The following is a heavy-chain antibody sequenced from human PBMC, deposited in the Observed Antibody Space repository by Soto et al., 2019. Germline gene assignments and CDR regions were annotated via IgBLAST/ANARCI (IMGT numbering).Heavy chain of an antibody. Sequence: EAQLLESGGGLVQPGRSLRLSCAASGFTFSSYAMSWVRQAPGKGLEWVSAISGSGGSTYYADSVKGRFTTSRDNSKNTLYLPMNSLRAEDTAVYYCAKDLGWLRRSWGQGTLVTVSS. CDR3: AKDLGWLRRS. CDR1: GFTFSSYA. J-gene: IGHJ4*02. V-gene: IGHV3-23*01. CDR2: ISGSGGST. D-gene: IGHD5-12*01.